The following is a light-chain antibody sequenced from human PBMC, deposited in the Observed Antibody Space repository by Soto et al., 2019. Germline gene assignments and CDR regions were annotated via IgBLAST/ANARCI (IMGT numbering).Light chain of an antibody. J-gene: IGKJ2*01. V-gene: IGKV4-1*01. CDR2: WAS. CDR1: QSVLSNS. Sequence: DIVMTQFPESLAVSLGERATINCKSSQSVLSNSIAWYQQKPGQPPKLLIYWASTWESGVPDRFSGSGSGTDFTLTISSLQAEDVAVYYCQQYSSAPQTFGQGTKLEIK. CDR3: QQYSSAPQT.